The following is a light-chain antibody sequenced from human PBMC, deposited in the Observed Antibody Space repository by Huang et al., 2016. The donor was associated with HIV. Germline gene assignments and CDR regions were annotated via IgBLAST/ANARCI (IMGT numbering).Light chain of an antibody. CDR2: KLS. J-gene: IGKJ1*01. Sequence: DVLLTQSPLSLPVTLGQSAFITCKSNQSLVYVDGNIYLNWFHQRPGHSPRRLIYKLSNRDSGVPDRFSAGGSGTDFTLWISEVEAEDVVDYYCMQASHGAATFGQGTRVDIK. V-gene: IGKV2-30*01. CDR3: MQASHGAAT. CDR1: QSLVYVDGNIY.